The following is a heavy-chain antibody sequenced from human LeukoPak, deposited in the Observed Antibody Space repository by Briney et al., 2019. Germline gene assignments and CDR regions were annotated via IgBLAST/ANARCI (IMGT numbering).Heavy chain of an antibody. Sequence: ASVKVSCKSSGYTFTNYYIHWVRQAPGQGLEWMGWINPNSGGTNYAQKFQGRVTMTRDTSISTAYMELSRLRSDDTAVYYCARELGRYYYDSSGYYPPLYWGQGTLVTVSS. J-gene: IGHJ4*02. CDR2: INPNSGGT. D-gene: IGHD3-22*01. V-gene: IGHV1-2*02. CDR1: GYTFTNYY. CDR3: ARELGRYYYDSSGYYPPLY.